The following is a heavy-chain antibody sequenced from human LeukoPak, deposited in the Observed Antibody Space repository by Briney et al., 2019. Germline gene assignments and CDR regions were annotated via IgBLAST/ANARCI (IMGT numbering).Heavy chain of an antibody. CDR2: IWYDGTNE. J-gene: IGHJ2*01. Sequence: GGSLRLSCVASGFTFSNYGMHWVRQAPGKGLEWVAVIWYDGTNEYYVDSVKGRFTISRDNYKNTLYLQMDGLRVEDTAVYYCARGPCGDDCFSYWYFDLWGRGTLVTVSS. D-gene: IGHD2-21*02. V-gene: IGHV3-33*01. CDR1: GFTFSNYG. CDR3: ARGPCGDDCFSYWYFDL.